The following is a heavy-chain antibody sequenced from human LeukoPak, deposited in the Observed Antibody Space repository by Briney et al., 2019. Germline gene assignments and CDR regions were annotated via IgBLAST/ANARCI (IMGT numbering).Heavy chain of an antibody. J-gene: IGHJ4*02. Sequence: PGGSLRLSCAASGFPLSSYSINGVRQAPGKGVEWVSYIYSSGSAKYYVDSVKGRFTVSRDNAKNSLFLQMNSPRAEDTAVYYCVRDNGSYFDYWGQGALVTVSS. CDR3: VRDNGSYFDY. V-gene: IGHV3-48*01. D-gene: IGHD2-15*01. CDR1: GFPLSSYS. CDR2: IYSSGSAK.